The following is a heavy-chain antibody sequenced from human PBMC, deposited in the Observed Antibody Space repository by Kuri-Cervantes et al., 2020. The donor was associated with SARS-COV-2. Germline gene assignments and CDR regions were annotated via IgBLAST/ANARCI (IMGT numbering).Heavy chain of an antibody. CDR1: GFSLTTSGMC. J-gene: IGHJ4*02. D-gene: IGHD4-11*01. V-gene: IGHV2-26*01. CDR3: VRIRAATVIADY. Sequence: SGPTLVKPTQTLTLTCTFSGFSLTTSGMCVAWIRQPPGKALEWLAHIFSNDEKSYSTSLKSRLTISKDTSKSQVVLTMTSMDPVDTATYYCVRIRAATVIADYWGQGTLVTVSS. CDR2: IFSNDEK.